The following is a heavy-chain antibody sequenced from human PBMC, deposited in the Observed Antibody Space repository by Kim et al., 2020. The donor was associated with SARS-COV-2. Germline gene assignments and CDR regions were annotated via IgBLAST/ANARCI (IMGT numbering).Heavy chain of an antibody. CDR3: AKDAGHDIMTNYFRGRVYFDY. D-gene: IGHD3-9*01. J-gene: IGHJ4*02. V-gene: IGHV3-23*01. CDR2: INDKGDRT. Sequence: GGSLRLSCVASGFSFSSYAMNWVRQAPGKGLQWVSGINDKGDRTYYADAVRGRLTISRDNSKNTLYLQVNSLRVEDTAVYYCAKDAGHDIMTNYFRGRVYFDYWGQGSLVTVFS. CDR1: GFSFSSYA.